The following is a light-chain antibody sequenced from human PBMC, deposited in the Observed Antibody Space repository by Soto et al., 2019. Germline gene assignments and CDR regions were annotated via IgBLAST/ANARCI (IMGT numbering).Light chain of an antibody. J-gene: IGKJ2*03. V-gene: IGKV2-30*01. Sequence: DVVMTQSPLSLPVTLGQPASISRRSSQSLVFSDGNTYLNWFHQRPGQPPRRLIYKVSNRDSGVQDRFSGSGSGTDFTLKVSTVDAGDVGVYYCMQGTHWPRSFGQGTKMEIK. CDR3: MQGTHWPRS. CDR1: QSLVFSDGNTY. CDR2: KVS.